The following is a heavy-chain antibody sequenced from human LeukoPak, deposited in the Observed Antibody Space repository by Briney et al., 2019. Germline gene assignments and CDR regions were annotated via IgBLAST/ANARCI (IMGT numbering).Heavy chain of an antibody. J-gene: IGHJ4*02. V-gene: IGHV3-53*01. CDR1: GFTVSSTY. CDR3: ASRHCSGGDCYFAGADPFDH. D-gene: IGHD2-21*01. Sequence: GGSLRLSCAASGFTVSSTYMSWVSQAPRKGLEWVSVIYKDGKIYYIDSVKGRFTISRDTSKNTLYLQMNSLRVEDTAVYYCASRHCSGGDCYFAGADPFDHWGQGTLVTVSS. CDR2: IYKDGKI.